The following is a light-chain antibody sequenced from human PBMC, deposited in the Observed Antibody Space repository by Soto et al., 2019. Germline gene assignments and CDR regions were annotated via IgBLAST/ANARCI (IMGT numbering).Light chain of an antibody. Sequence: EIVLTQSPRNMSLSPGERATLSCRASQNIGNFLAWYQHKPGQAPRLLIYDASKRATGIPARFSGSGSGTDITLTISSLEPADFAVYDCQQRTTWPPLFAFGPGTRVDIK. CDR1: QNIGNF. CDR2: DAS. CDR3: QQRTTWPPLFA. J-gene: IGKJ3*01. V-gene: IGKV3-11*01.